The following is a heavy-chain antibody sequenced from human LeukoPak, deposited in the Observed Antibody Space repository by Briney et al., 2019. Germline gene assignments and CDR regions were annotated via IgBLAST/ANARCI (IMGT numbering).Heavy chain of an antibody. CDR3: AKNRQSGYINYGMDV. V-gene: IGHV3-7*01. CDR2: MRRDGGVK. Sequence: GGSLRLSCAASGFDFSFYWMTWVRQAPGKGLEWVANMRRDGGVKNYMDSVKGRFTISRDNAKNSLYLQMDSLRAEDTAVYYCAKNRQSGYINYGMDVWGQGTTVTVSS. CDR1: GFDFSFYW. J-gene: IGHJ6*02. D-gene: IGHD5-12*01.